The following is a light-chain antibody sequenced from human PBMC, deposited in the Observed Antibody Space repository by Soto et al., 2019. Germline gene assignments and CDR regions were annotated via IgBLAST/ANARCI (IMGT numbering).Light chain of an antibody. V-gene: IGKV4-1*01. J-gene: IGKJ2*01. Sequence: DIVMTQSPDSLAVSLGERATINCKSGQSVLHSSNNKNYLAWYQQKAGQPPNLLIYWASTRESGVPDRFSGSGSGTDFTLTISSLQAEDVAVYYCQQYYSVPYAFGQGTKLEIK. CDR3: QQYYSVPYA. CDR2: WAS. CDR1: QSVLHSSNNKNY.